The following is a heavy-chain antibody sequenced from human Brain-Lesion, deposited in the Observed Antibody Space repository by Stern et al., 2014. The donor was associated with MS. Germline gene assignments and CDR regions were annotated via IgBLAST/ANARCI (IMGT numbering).Heavy chain of an antibody. D-gene: IGHD1-26*01. CDR3: ATLSPGAGGNYYRHFDY. CDR2: FDPEDGET. CDR1: GYTLTELS. V-gene: IGHV1-24*01. Sequence: QVQLAQSGAEVKKPGASVKVSCKVSGYTLTELSMHWVRQAPTNGLEWMGGFDPEDGETIYAQKFQGRVTMTEDTSTDTAYMELSSLRSEDTAVYYCATLSPGAGGNYYRHFDYWGQGTLVTVSS. J-gene: IGHJ4*02.